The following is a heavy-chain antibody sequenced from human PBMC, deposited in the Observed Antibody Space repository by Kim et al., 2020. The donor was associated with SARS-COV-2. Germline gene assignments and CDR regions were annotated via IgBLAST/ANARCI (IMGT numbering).Heavy chain of an antibody. CDR1: GYTFTSYA. V-gene: IGHV7-4-1*02. Sequence: ASVKVSCKPSGYTFTSYAMNWVRQAPGQGLEWMGWINTNTGNPTYAQGFTGRFVFSLDTSVSTAYLQISSLKAEDTAVYYCARASSQIQYYYGSGSYYKVPFDYWGQGTLVTVSS. J-gene: IGHJ4*02. D-gene: IGHD3-10*01. CDR3: ARASSQIQYYYGSGSYYKVPFDY. CDR2: INTNTGNP.